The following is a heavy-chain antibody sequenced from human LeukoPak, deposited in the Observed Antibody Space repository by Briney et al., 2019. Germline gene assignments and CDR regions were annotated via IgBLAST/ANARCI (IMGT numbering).Heavy chain of an antibody. Sequence: GGSLRLSCTASGFTFGDYAMSWVRQAPGKGLEWVGFIRSKAYGGTTEYAASVKGRFTISRDDSKSIAYLQMNSLKTEDTAVYYCTRDRDFWSGYDYWGQGTLVTVSS. D-gene: IGHD3-3*01. V-gene: IGHV3-49*04. J-gene: IGHJ4*02. CDR2: IRSKAYGGTT. CDR1: GFTFGDYA. CDR3: TRDRDFWSGYDY.